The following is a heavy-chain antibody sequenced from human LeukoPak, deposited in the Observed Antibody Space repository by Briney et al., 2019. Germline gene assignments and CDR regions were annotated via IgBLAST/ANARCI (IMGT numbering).Heavy chain of an antibody. CDR3: AKDRGASTYDSLDY. Sequence: PGGSLRLSCAASGFTFSSYAMTWVRQAPGKGLEWVSAIRDSGGSTYYADSVKGRFTISRDNSKDTLYLQMDSLRAEDTAVYYCAKDRGASTYDSLDYWGQGTLVTVSS. V-gene: IGHV3-23*01. CDR2: IRDSGGST. J-gene: IGHJ4*02. CDR1: GFTFSSYA. D-gene: IGHD3-22*01.